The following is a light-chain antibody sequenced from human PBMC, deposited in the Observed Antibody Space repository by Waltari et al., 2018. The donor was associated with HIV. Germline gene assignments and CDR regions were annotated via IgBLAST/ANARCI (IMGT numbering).Light chain of an antibody. Sequence: QSVLTHPPSTSGTPGPRVTLSCSGTRSNTGSNIVTWYQQIPGPAPKLVIYGTNHRPSGIPDRFSGSNSGTSASLTISGLQSEDEADYYCQTWDSSTIQLAFGGGTKLTVL. J-gene: IGLJ2*01. CDR2: GTN. CDR1: RSNTGSNI. V-gene: IGLV1-44*01. CDR3: QTWDSSTIQLA.